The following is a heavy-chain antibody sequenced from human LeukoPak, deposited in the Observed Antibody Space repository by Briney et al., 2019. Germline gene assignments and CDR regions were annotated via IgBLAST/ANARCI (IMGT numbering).Heavy chain of an antibody. Sequence: PSETLFLTCTVSGGSISSGGYYWSWIRQHPGKGLEWIGYIYYSGSTYYNPSLKSRVTISVDTSKNQFSLKLTSVTAADTAVYYCARHLWDNSGINGGGYYFDFWGQGAPVTVSS. CDR3: ARHLWDNSGINGGGYYFDF. D-gene: IGHD5-12*01. CDR2: IYYSGST. V-gene: IGHV4-31*03. J-gene: IGHJ4*02. CDR1: GGSISSGGYY.